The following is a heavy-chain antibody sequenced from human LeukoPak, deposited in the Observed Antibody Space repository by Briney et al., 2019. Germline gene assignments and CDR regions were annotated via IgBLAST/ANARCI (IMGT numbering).Heavy chain of an antibody. CDR1: GFIFNDHY. D-gene: IGHD3-16*01. J-gene: IGHJ3*02. Sequence: GGSLRLSCAASGFIFNDHYMDWVRQAPGKGLEWVGRSRNKANSYITEYAASVKGRFTISRDNAKNSLYLQMNSLRAEDTALYYCAKDFHRLGEFDAFDIWGQGTMVTVSS. CDR2: SRNKANSYIT. CDR3: AKDFHRLGEFDAFDI. V-gene: IGHV3-72*01.